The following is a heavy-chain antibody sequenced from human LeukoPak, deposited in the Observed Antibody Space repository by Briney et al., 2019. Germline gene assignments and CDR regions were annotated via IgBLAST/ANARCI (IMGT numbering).Heavy chain of an antibody. CDR2: IKSDGSGT. CDR3: AREFRKPSTGD. V-gene: IGHV3-74*01. Sequence: GGSLRLSCAASGFTFSSYWMHWVRQAPGKGLVWVSRIKSDGSGTTYADSVKGRFTISRDNAKNTLYLQMNSLRAEDAAVYFCAREFRKPSTGDWGQGTLVTVSS. CDR1: GFTFSSYW. J-gene: IGHJ4*02. D-gene: IGHD1-14*01.